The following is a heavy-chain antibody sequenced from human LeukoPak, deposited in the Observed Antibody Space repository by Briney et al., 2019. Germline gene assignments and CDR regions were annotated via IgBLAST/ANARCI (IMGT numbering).Heavy chain of an antibody. J-gene: IGHJ3*02. V-gene: IGHV4-61*01. Sequence: SETLSLTCTVSGGSVSSGSYYWTWIRQPPGKGLEWIGYISYSGSTNFSPSLKSRVTISVDTSKNQFSLNLSSVTAADTAVYYCARRGTGGRSFDIWGQGTMVTVSS. CDR3: ARRGTGGRSFDI. D-gene: IGHD2-8*02. CDR1: GGSVSSGSYY. CDR2: ISYSGST.